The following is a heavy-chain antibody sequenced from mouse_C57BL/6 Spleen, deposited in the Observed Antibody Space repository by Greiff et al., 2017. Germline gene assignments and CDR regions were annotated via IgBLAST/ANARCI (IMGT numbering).Heavy chain of an antibody. D-gene: IGHD2-4*01. CDR1: GYTFTDYE. CDR2: IDPETGGT. Sequence: QVQLQQSGAELVRPGASVTLSCKASGYTFTDYEMHWVKQTPVHGLEWIGAIDPETGGTAYNQKFKGKAILTADKSSSTAYMELRSLTSEDSAVYYCTYDYEAWFAYWGQGTLVTVSA. V-gene: IGHV1-15*01. CDR3: TYDYEAWFAY. J-gene: IGHJ3*01.